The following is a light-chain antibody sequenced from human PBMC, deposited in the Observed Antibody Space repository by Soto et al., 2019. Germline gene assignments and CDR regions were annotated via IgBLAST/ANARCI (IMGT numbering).Light chain of an antibody. Sequence: DIQMTQSPSTLSASVGDRVTITCRASQTINSWLAWYQQKPGEAPKLLIYKTSTLHSGVPSRCSGSGSGTEFTLTISCLQPDDYAFYYCQQYNSCSSLTFGGGTKVEIK. V-gene: IGKV1-5*03. CDR2: KTS. CDR3: QQYNSCSSLT. CDR1: QTINSW. J-gene: IGKJ4*01.